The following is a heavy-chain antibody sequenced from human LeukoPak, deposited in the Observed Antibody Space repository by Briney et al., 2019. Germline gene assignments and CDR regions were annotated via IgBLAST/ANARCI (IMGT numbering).Heavy chain of an antibody. CDR3: AGGTYCGGDCYFYYGMDV. D-gene: IGHD2-21*01. CDR1: GFTVSSNY. V-gene: IGHV3-23*01. Sequence: GGSLRLSCAASGFTVSSNYMSWVRQAPGKGLEWVSGISGSGGSTYYADSVKGRFTISRDNSKNTLYLQMNSLRAEDTAVYYCAGGTYCGGDCYFYYGMDVWGQGTTVTVSS. J-gene: IGHJ6*02. CDR2: ISGSGGST.